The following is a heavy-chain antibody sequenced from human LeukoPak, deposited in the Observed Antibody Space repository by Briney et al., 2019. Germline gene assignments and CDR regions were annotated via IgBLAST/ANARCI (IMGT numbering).Heavy chain of an antibody. D-gene: IGHD2-2*01. CDR2: IIPIFGTA. J-gene: IGHJ4*02. CDR3: ASRLYCSNTRCRNFPFAY. Sequence: SVKVSCKASGGTFSSYAISWVRQAPGQGLEWKGGIIPIFGTANYAQKFQDRVTITADESTSTAYMELSSLRSEDTAIYYCASRLYCSNTRCRNFPFAYWGQGTLVTVSS. CDR1: GGTFSSYA. V-gene: IGHV1-69*13.